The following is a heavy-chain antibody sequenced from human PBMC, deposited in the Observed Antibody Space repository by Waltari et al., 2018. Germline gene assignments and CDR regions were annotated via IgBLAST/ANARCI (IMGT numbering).Heavy chain of an antibody. Sequence: QLQLQESGPGLVKPSETLSLTCTVSAGSISRSSHHRGWIRQPPGKGLEWIGSLYYTGSTYYNTSLKSRVSISIDTSKNQFSLKLSSVTAADTAVYYCTRQELGRLYWGQGTLVTVSS. CDR3: TRQELGRLY. CDR1: AGSISRSSHH. V-gene: IGHV4-39*01. J-gene: IGHJ4*02. D-gene: IGHD7-27*01. CDR2: LYYTGST.